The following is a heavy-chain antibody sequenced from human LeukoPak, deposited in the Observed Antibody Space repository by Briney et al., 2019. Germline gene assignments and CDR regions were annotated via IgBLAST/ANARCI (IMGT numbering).Heavy chain of an antibody. CDR3: ARHRGKQWLVLDY. D-gene: IGHD6-19*01. V-gene: IGHV4-39*01. Sequence: SETLSLTCTVSGGSISSSSYYWGWIRQPPGKGLEWIGRIYHSGSTYYNPSLKSRDSISVDTSQNQFSRKLSSVTAADTAVYYCARHRGKQWLVLDYWGQGTLVTVSS. CDR2: IYHSGST. CDR1: GGSISSSSYY. J-gene: IGHJ4*02.